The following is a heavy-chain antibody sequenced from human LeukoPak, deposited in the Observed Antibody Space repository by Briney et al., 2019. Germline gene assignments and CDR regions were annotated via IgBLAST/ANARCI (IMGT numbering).Heavy chain of an antibody. CDR1: GFTFGEYA. J-gene: IGHJ6*03. D-gene: IGHD2-2*01. V-gene: IGHV3-20*04. CDR2: VSWSGGTT. Sequence: PGGSLRLSCAASGFTFGEYAMSWLRHVPGKGLEWVSGVSWSGGTTVYADFVQGRFTVSRDSANNSLYLQMNSLRAEDTALYYCARSARRGTLVPAALFDTRYYFYYYMDVWGKGTTVTVSS. CDR3: ARSARRGTLVPAALFDTRYYFYYYMDV.